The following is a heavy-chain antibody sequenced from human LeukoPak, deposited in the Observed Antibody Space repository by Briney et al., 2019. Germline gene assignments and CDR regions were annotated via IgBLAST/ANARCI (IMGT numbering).Heavy chain of an antibody. J-gene: IGHJ4*02. D-gene: IGHD5-12*01. CDR1: GGSFSGYY. CDR2: INHSGST. Sequence: SETLSLTCAVYGGSFSGYYWSWIRQPPGKGVEWIGEINHSGSTNYNPSLKSRVTISVDTSKNQFSLKLSSVTAADTAVYYCARARPSKVDPPSIDYWGQGTLVTVSS. V-gene: IGHV4-34*01. CDR3: ARARPSKVDPPSIDY.